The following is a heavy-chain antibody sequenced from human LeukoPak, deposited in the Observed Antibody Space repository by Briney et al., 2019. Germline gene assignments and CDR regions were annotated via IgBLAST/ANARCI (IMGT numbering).Heavy chain of an antibody. CDR1: GGSISGYY. V-gene: IGHV4-59*01. J-gene: IGHJ4*02. D-gene: IGHD1-26*01. Sequence: KASETLSLTCTVSGGSISGYYWSWIRQPPGKGLEWIGYIYYSGSTNYNPSLKSRVTISVNTSKNQFSLKLSSVTDADTAVYYCAREATRGTNFDYWGQGTLVTVSS. CDR2: IYYSGST. CDR3: AREATRGTNFDY.